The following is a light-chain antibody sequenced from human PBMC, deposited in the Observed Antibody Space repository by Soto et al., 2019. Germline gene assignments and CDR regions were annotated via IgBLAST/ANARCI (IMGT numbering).Light chain of an antibody. J-gene: IGLJ1*01. Sequence: QSALTQPASVSGSLGQSITISCTGTTRDIAGYNYISWYQQLPGKAPKLMIYQVTIRPSGISNRFSGSKSGNTASLTISGLQAEDEADYYCTSFSSSTSLYVSGTGTKVTVL. CDR2: QVT. V-gene: IGLV2-14*01. CDR1: TRDIAGYNY. CDR3: TSFSSSTSLYV.